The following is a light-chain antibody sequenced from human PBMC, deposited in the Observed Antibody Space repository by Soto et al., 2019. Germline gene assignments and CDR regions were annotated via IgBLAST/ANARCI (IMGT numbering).Light chain of an antibody. V-gene: IGLV1-44*01. CDR3: AARDDTLNGAV. Sequence: QSVLTQPPSASGTPGQRVTISCSGSGSNVGSNSVNWYQRLPGTAPKLLIYSSNQRPSGVPDRFSGSKSGTSASLAISGLQSEDEADYYCAARDDTLNGAVFGGGTKLTVL. CDR1: GSNVGSNS. CDR2: SSN. J-gene: IGLJ3*02.